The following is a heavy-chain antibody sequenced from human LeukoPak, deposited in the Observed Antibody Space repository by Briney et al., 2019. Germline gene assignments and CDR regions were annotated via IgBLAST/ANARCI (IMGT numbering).Heavy chain of an antibody. V-gene: IGHV3-9*03. Sequence: GRSLRLSCAASGFTFDDYAMHWVRQAPGKGLEWVSGISWNSGSIGYADSVKGRFTISRDNAKNSLYLQMNSLRAEDMALYYCAKDMGDYYDSSGLTYASDIWGQGTMVTVSS. D-gene: IGHD3-22*01. J-gene: IGHJ3*02. CDR2: ISWNSGSI. CDR3: AKDMGDYYDSSGLTYASDI. CDR1: GFTFDDYA.